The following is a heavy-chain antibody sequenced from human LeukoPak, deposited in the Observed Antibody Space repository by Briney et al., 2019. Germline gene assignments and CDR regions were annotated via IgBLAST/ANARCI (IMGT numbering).Heavy chain of an antibody. J-gene: IGHJ5*02. D-gene: IGHD1-26*01. CDR1: GGSISSGGYY. V-gene: IGHV4-30-2*01. CDR3: ARDVVGATGGNWFDP. Sequence: PSETLSLTCTVSGGSISSGGYYWSWIRQPPGKGLEWIGYIYHSGSTYYNPSLKSRVTMSVDTSKNQFSLKLSSVTAADTAVYYCARDVVGATGGNWFDPWGQGTLVTVSS. CDR2: IYHSGST.